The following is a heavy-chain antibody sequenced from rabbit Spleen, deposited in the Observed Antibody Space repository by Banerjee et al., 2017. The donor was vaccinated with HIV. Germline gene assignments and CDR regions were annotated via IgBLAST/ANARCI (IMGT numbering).Heavy chain of an antibody. Sequence: QEQLVESGGGLVKPEGSLKLSCTASGFSFSSKAVMCWVRQAPGKGLEWIACINAATGKPVYATWAKGRFTISRTSSTTVTLRMTSLTAADTATYFCARDAGLVIDYFNLWGPGTLVTVS. D-gene: IGHD7-1*01. CDR2: INAATGKP. V-gene: IGHV1S45*01. CDR1: GFSFSSKAV. CDR3: ARDAGLVIDYFNL. J-gene: IGHJ4*01.